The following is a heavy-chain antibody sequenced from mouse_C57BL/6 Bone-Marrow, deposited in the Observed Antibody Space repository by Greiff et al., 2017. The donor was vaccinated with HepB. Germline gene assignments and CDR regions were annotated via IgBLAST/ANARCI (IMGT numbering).Heavy chain of an antibody. CDR2: ISSGGSYT. CDR1: GFTFSSYG. V-gene: IGHV5-6*01. CDR3: ARPRDGYYPYFDV. J-gene: IGHJ1*03. D-gene: IGHD2-3*01. Sequence: EVHVMESGGDLVKPGGSLKLSCAASGFTFSSYGMSWVRQTPDKRLEWVATISSGGSYTYYPDSVKGRFTISRDNAKNTLYLQMSSLKSEDTAMYYCARPRDGYYPYFDVWGTGTTVTVSS.